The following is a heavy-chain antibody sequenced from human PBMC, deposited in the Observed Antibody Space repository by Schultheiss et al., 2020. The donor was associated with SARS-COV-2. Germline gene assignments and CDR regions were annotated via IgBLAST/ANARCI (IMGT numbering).Heavy chain of an antibody. J-gene: IGHJ6*02. V-gene: IGHV3-48*03. CDR1: GFTFSTYE. CDR3: ASIYGSGSYLLGYGMDV. Sequence: GGSLRLSCAASGFTFSTYEMNWVRQAPGKGLEWLSYISSSGSTIYYADSVKGRFTISRDNAKNSLYLQMNSLRAEDTAVYYCASIYGSGSYLLGYGMDVWGQGTTVTVSS. CDR2: ISSSGSTI. D-gene: IGHD3-10*01.